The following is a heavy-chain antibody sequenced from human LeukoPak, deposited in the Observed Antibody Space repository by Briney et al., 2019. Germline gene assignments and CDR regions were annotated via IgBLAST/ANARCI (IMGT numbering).Heavy chain of an antibody. Sequence: ASVKVSCKASGGTFSRNDISWVRQAPGRGLEWMGGIMPLFGTAKNAQKFQGRVTITADKSTSTAYMELSSLRSEGTAVYYCASGRTDIVVVPATLRNYYFDYWGQGTLVTVSS. CDR1: GGTFSRND. CDR2: IMPLFGTA. CDR3: ASGRTDIVVVPATLRNYYFDY. V-gene: IGHV1-69*06. J-gene: IGHJ4*02. D-gene: IGHD2-2*01.